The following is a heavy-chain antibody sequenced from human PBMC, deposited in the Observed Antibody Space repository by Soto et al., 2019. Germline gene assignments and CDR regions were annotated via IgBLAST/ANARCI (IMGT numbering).Heavy chain of an antibody. Sequence: PGVSPRLSFVASEFTFRRYSMCWVRQAPGKGLEWVSGISGSGGSTYYADSVKGRFTISRDNSKNTLSLQMNSLRAEDTAVYYCAKDYSDTSGYHDYWGQGTLVTVSS. J-gene: IGHJ4*02. D-gene: IGHD3-22*01. CDR3: AKDYSDTSGYHDY. CDR1: EFTFRRYS. V-gene: IGHV3-23*01. CDR2: ISGSGGST.